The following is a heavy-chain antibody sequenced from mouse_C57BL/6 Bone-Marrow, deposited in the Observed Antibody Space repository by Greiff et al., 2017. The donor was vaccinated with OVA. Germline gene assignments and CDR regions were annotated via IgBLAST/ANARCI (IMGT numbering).Heavy chain of an antibody. J-gene: IGHJ3*01. CDR2: IDPNSGGT. V-gene: IGHV1-72*01. CDR1: GYTFTSYW. D-gene: IGHD1-1*01. CDR3: ARWGGYGSSYGAY. Sequence: QVQLQQPGAELVKPGASVKLSCKASGYTFTSYWMHWVKQRPGRGLEWIGRIDPNSGGTKYNEKFKSKATLTVDKPSSTAYMQLSSRTSEDSAVYYGARWGGYGSSYGAYWGQGTLVTVSA.